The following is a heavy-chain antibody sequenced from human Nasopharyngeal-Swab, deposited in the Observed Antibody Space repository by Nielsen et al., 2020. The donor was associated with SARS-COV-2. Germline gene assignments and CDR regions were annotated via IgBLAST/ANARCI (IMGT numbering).Heavy chain of an antibody. CDR3: ARTKYYYDSSGYYFFDC. V-gene: IGHV2-70*11. CDR2: IDWDDDK. D-gene: IGHD3-22*01. CDR1: GFSLSTSGMC. Sequence: SGPTLVNPTQTLTLTCTFSGFSLSTSGMCVSWIRQPPGKALEWLARIDWDDDKYYSTSLKTRLTISKDTSKNQVVLTMTNMDPVDTATYYCARTKYYYDSSGYYFFDCWGQGTLVTVSS. J-gene: IGHJ4*02.